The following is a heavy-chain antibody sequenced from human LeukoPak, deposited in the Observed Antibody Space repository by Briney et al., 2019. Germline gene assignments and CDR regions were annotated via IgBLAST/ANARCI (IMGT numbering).Heavy chain of an antibody. CDR2: IKQDGSEK. CDR1: GFTFSSYW. Sequence: GGSLRLSCAASGFTFSSYWMSWVRQAPGEGLEWVANIKQDGSEKYYVDSVKGRFTISRDNAKNSLYLQMNSLRAEDTAVYYCARGSHYYDSSGYYAAGYWGQGTLVTVSS. D-gene: IGHD3-22*01. J-gene: IGHJ4*02. V-gene: IGHV3-7*04. CDR3: ARGSHYYDSSGYYAAGY.